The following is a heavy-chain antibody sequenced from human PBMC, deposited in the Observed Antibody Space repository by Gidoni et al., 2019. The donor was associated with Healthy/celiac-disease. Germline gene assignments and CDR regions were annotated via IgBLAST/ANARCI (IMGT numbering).Heavy chain of an antibody. CDR3: ARGGDFWSGYRY. CDR2: INHSGST. V-gene: IGHV4-34*01. J-gene: IGHJ4*02. D-gene: IGHD3-3*01. CDR1: GGSFSGYY. Sequence: QVQLQQWGAGLLKPSETLSLTCAVYGGSFSGYYWSWIRQPPGKGLEWIGEINHSGSTNYNPSLKSRVTISVDTSKNQFSLKLSSVTAADTAVYYCARGGDFWSGYRYWGQETLVTVSS.